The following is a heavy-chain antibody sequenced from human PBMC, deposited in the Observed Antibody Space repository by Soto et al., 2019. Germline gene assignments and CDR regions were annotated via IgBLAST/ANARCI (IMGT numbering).Heavy chain of an antibody. Sequence: QVQLQESGPRLVKPSETLSLTCSVSGGSVSADSTYWSWIRQSPEKGLEWLGYIYYSGSTSYNPSFKSRVTISLDRSKNQFSLKLNSVTAADTAVYYCARDRGGSSGWYFGYWGQGTRVTVSS. J-gene: IGHJ4*02. CDR2: IYYSGST. CDR1: GGSVSADSTY. CDR3: ARDRGGSSGWYFGY. D-gene: IGHD6-19*01. V-gene: IGHV4-61*01.